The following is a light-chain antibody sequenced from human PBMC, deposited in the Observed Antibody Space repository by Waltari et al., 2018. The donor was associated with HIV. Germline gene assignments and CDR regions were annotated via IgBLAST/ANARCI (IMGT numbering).Light chain of an antibody. V-gene: IGKV3-15*01. Sequence: EIVMTQSPATLSVSPGDRVTVSCRASQSVRSNLAWYQQKPGQAPRLLIYGASTRATGIPGRFSGSGSGTEFTLTISSLQSEDFAVYSCQQYDNWPLTFGQGTKVEIK. J-gene: IGKJ1*01. CDR2: GAS. CDR3: QQYDNWPLT. CDR1: QSVRSN.